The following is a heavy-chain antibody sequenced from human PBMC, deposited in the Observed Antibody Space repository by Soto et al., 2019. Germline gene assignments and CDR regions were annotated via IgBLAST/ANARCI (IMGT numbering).Heavy chain of an antibody. CDR2: VHISGHS. J-gene: IGHJ5*01. CDR3: ARVRQGCSANNCYFDP. Sequence: QVHLQESGPGLVAPSGTLSLTCTLSGGSVRAPDWWNWVRQSPDKGLEWIAEVHISGHSNYNPSPRSRVSVSIASSKNQFYLNLNSVTAADTAIYYCARVRQGCSANNCYFDPWGQGTQVTISS. D-gene: IGHD1-1*01. CDR1: GGSVRAPDW. V-gene: IGHV4-4*02.